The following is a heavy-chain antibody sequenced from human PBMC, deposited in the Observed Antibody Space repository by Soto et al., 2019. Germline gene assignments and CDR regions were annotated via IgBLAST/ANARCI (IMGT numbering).Heavy chain of an antibody. D-gene: IGHD1-1*01. CDR3: ARVGTSAYFYATDV. CDR1: GGSISRNC. Sequence: QVPLQESGPGLVKPSETLSLTCTVSGGSISRNCWTWIRQPPGKGLEWIGYICSSGTTKYNPSLKSLVTISIDTSKNQFSLSLTSVAVADTAVYYRARVGTSAYFYATDVWGQGTTVTVSS. CDR2: ICSSGTT. V-gene: IGHV4-59*01. J-gene: IGHJ6*02.